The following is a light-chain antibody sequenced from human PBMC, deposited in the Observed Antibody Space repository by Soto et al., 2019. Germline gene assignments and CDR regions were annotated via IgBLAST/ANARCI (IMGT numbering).Light chain of an antibody. Sequence: QSALTQPASVSGPPGQSITISCSGTSSDVGSYDHVAWYQQFPGKTPKLTIYEVSNRPSGVSSRFSGSKSGNTASLTISGLQAEDEADYYCIAYTGSSTSYVFGTGTKLTVL. V-gene: IGLV2-14*01. J-gene: IGLJ1*01. CDR1: SSDVGSYDH. CDR2: EVS. CDR3: IAYTGSSTSYV.